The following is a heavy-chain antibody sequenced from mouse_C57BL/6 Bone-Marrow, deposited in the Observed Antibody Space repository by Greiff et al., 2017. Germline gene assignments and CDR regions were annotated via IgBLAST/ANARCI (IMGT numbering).Heavy chain of an antibody. CDR1: GYTFTSYG. Sequence: VKLQQSGAELARPGASVKLSCKASGYTFTSYGISWVKQRTGQGLEWIGEIYPRSGNTYYNEKFKGKATLTADKSSSTAYMELRSLTYEDSAVYFCARDEDYGSRAWFAYWGQGTLVTVSA. CDR2: IYPRSGNT. D-gene: IGHD1-1*01. V-gene: IGHV1-81*01. J-gene: IGHJ3*01. CDR3: ARDEDYGSRAWFAY.